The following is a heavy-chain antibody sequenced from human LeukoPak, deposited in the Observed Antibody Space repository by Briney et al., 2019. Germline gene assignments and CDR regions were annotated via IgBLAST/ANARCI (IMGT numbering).Heavy chain of an antibody. CDR2: ISSYSTYI. D-gene: IGHD3-22*01. Sequence: GGSLRLSCAASGFSFSDYSMNWVRQAPGKGLEWVSFISSYSTYIYYADSLKGRFTISRDNAKNSLYLQMNSLRAEDTAVYYCARDSFAGYDSSGYSSYDYWGQGTLVTVSS. CDR1: GFSFSDYS. V-gene: IGHV3-21*01. J-gene: IGHJ4*02. CDR3: ARDSFAGYDSSGYSSYDY.